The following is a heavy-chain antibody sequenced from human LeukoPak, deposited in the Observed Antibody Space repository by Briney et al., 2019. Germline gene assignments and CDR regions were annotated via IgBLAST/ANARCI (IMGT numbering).Heavy chain of an antibody. D-gene: IGHD3-22*01. CDR3: VESGTYYYDSSGYYY. Sequence: PGGALRLSCAASGCTFSDYYMSWIRQARGKGLEGVAYISSSGSTIYYADSVKGRFTISRDNAKNSLYLQMNSLRAEDTAVYYCVESGTYYYDSSGYYYWGQGTLVTVSS. CDR1: GCTFSDYY. CDR2: ISSSGSTI. V-gene: IGHV3-11*01. J-gene: IGHJ4*02.